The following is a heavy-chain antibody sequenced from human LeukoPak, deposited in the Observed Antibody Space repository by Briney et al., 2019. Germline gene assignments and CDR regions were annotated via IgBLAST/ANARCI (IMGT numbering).Heavy chain of an antibody. CDR3: ARGFYYYYGMDV. CDR2: RCYYGSNK. Sequence: PGGSLRLSCSAYGFTFSSYGMQWVRQAPGKGLVGVADRCYYGSNKYYADSENGHFTIHRDNSKNTLYLQMNSLRAEDTAVYYCARGFYYYYGMDVWGQGTTVTVSS. J-gene: IGHJ6*02. V-gene: IGHV3-33*01. CDR1: GFTFSSYG.